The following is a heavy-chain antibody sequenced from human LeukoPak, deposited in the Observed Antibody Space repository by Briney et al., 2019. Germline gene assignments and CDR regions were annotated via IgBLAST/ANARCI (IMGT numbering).Heavy chain of an antibody. J-gene: IGHJ6*02. CDR3: ARHSGALFGPKDV. V-gene: IGHV4-34*12. Sequence: SETLSLTCAVYGGSFSGYYWSWIRQPPGTGLEWIGTSFYSGYTYYNPSLKSRVTISVDTSKNQFSLKLDSVTAADTAVYYCARHSGALFGPKDVWGQGTTVIVTS. CDR1: GGSFSGYY. CDR2: SFYSGYT. D-gene: IGHD5-12*01.